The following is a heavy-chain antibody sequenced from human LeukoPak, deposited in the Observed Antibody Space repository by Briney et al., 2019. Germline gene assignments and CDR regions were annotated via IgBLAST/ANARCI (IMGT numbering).Heavy chain of an antibody. CDR2: MNPNSGNT. CDR1: GYTFTGYY. Sequence: ASVKVSCKASGYTFTGYYIHWVRQAPGQGLEWMGWMNPNSGNTGYAQKFQGRVTMTRNTSISTAYMELSSLRSEDTAVYYCARGIHYYDSSGPFDYYYYGMDVWGQGTTVTVSS. CDR3: ARGIHYYDSSGPFDYYYYGMDV. V-gene: IGHV1-8*02. J-gene: IGHJ6*02. D-gene: IGHD3-22*01.